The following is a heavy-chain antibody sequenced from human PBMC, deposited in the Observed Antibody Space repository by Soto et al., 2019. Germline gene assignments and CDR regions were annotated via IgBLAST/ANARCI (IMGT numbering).Heavy chain of an antibody. CDR1: GGTFSSYA. Sequence: ASVKVSCKASGGTFSSYAISWVRQAPGKGLEWMGGFDPEDGETIYAQKFQGRVTMTEDTSTDTAYMELSSLRSEDTAVYYCATDSVTGPFDYWGQGTLVTVSS. CDR3: ATDSVTGPFDY. V-gene: IGHV1-24*01. D-gene: IGHD2-8*02. J-gene: IGHJ4*02. CDR2: FDPEDGET.